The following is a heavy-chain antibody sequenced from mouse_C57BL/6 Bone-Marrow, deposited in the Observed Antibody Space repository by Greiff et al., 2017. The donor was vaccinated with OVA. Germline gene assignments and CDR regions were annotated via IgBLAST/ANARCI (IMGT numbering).Heavy chain of an antibody. V-gene: IGHV14-4*01. Sequence: VQLQQSGAELVRPGASVKLSCTASGFNIKDDYMHWVKQRPEQGLEWIGWIDPENGDTEYASKFQGKATITADTSSNTAYLQLSSLTSEDTAVYYCAIRIYYGNPYFDVWGTGTTVTVSS. J-gene: IGHJ1*03. CDR1: GFNIKDDY. CDR3: AIRIYYGNPYFDV. CDR2: IDPENGDT. D-gene: IGHD2-1*01.